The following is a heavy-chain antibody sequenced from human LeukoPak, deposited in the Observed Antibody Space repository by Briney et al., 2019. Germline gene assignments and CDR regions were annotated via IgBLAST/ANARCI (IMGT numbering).Heavy chain of an antibody. V-gene: IGHV1-18*01. CDR1: GYTFTTYG. CDR2: ISAYNGNT. CDR3: ARGAYYAADNWFDP. D-gene: IGHD2-2*01. J-gene: IGHJ5*02. Sequence: ASVKVSCKASGYTFTTYGISWVRQAPGQGLEWMGWISAYNGNTNYAQKLQGRVTMTTDTSTSTAYMELRSLRSDDTAVYYCARGAYYAADNWFDPWGQGTLVTVSS.